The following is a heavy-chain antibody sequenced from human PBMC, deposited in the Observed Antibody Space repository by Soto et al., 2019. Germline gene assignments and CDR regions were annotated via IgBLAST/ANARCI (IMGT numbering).Heavy chain of an antibody. J-gene: IGHJ4*02. CDR2: SSGSDYST. CDR3: AKSFRSHWYDYFTT. D-gene: IGHD6-13*01. CDR1: EFTFSDHA. V-gene: IGHV3-23*01. Sequence: GGSLRLSCVASEFTFSDHAMSWVRQSPGKGLEWVSASSGSDYSTYYADSVKGRFTISRDTSKNTLYTQMNSLRAEDTALSCCAKSFRSHWYDYFTTWGQGAQVTVSA.